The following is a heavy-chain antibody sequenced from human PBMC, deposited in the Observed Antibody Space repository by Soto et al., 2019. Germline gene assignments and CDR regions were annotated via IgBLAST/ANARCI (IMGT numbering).Heavy chain of an antibody. CDR2: ITSSGGAT. J-gene: IGHJ4*02. D-gene: IGHD2-2*02. V-gene: IGHV3-48*03. Sequence: EVQLVESGGGLVQPGGSLRLSCAASGFGFSNYEMNWVRQAPGKGLEWVSYITSSGGATMYADSVKGRFTISRDNAKDSLYLQMNSLRVEDTAVYYCARGDCKTRCYIGFWGQGALVTVSS. CDR3: ARGDCKTRCYIGF. CDR1: GFGFSNYE.